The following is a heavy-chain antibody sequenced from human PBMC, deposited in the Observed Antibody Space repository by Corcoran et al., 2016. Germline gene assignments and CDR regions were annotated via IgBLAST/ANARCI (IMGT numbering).Heavy chain of an antibody. CDR2: IWYDGSNK. CDR3: AREAVAGTTYYYYGMDV. CDR1: GFTFSSYG. V-gene: IGHV3-33*01. D-gene: IGHD6-19*01. Sequence: QVQLVESGGGVVQPGRSLRLSCAASGFTFSSYGMHWVRQAPGKGLEWVAVIWYDGSNKYYADSVKGRFTISRDNSKNTLYLQMNSLRAEDTAMYYCAREAVAGTTYYYYGMDVWGQGTTVTVSS. J-gene: IGHJ6*02.